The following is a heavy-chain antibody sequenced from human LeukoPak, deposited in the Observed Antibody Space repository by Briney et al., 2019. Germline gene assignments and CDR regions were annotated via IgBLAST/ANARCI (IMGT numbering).Heavy chain of an antibody. J-gene: IGHJ4*02. D-gene: IGHD4-17*01. CDR3: ARDQQRVDYGDYVTH. Sequence: GGSLRLSCAASGFTFSDYYMSWIRQAPGKGLEWVSYISSSGSTIYYADSVKGRFTISRDNAKNSLYLQMNSLRAEDTAVHYCARDQQRVDYGDYVTHWGQGTLVTVSS. V-gene: IGHV3-11*01. CDR2: ISSSGSTI. CDR1: GFTFSDYY.